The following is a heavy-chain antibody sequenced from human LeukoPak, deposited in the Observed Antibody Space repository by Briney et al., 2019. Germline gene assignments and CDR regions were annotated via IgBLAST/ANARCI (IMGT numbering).Heavy chain of an antibody. CDR2: IIPILGIA. Sequence: ASVKVSCKTSGGTFSSYAISWVRQAPGQGLEWMGRIIPILGIANYAQKFQGRVTITADKSTSTAYMELSSLRSEDTAVYYCARGARDGYNYYFDYWGQGTLVTVSS. CDR1: GGTFSSYA. J-gene: IGHJ4*02. D-gene: IGHD5-24*01. V-gene: IGHV1-69*04. CDR3: ARGARDGYNYYFDY.